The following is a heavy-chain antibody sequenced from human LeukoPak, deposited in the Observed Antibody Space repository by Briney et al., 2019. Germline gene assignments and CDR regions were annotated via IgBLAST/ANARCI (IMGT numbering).Heavy chain of an antibody. CDR1: GGSFSSSAYY. CDR2: IYHSGNT. CDR3: ASLYYYDSSGYMWGFDY. V-gene: IGHV4-39*01. J-gene: IGHJ4*02. Sequence: SETLSLTCIVSGGSFSSSAYYWGWIRQPPGEGLQWIGSIYHSGNTYYNSSLKSRVTISVDTSKNQFSLKLSSVTAADTAVYYCASLYYYDSSGYMWGFDYWGQGSLVTVSS. D-gene: IGHD3-22*01.